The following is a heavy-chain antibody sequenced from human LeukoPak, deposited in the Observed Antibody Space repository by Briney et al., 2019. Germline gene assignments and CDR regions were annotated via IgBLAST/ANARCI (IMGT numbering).Heavy chain of an antibody. D-gene: IGHD6-13*01. CDR3: AKKGIAAADSFDY. Sequence: GGSLRLSCAASGFTFSSYVMSWVRQAPGKGLEWVSGISGSGGSTYYADSVKGRFTISRDNSKNTLYLQMNNLRAEDTAVYYCAKKGIAAADSFDYWGQGTLVTVSS. J-gene: IGHJ4*02. V-gene: IGHV3-23*01. CDR1: GFTFSSYV. CDR2: ISGSGGST.